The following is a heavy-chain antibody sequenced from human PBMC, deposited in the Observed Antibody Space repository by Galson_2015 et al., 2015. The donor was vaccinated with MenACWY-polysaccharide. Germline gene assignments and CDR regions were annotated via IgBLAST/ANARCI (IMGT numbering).Heavy chain of an antibody. V-gene: IGHV3-53*01. J-gene: IGHJ3*02. Sequence: SLRLSCAASGFTVSSNYMSWVRQAPGKGLEWVSVIYSGGSTYSADSVKGRFTISRDNSKNTLYLQMNSLRAEDTAVYYCARGYCGTTSCYSYAVDIWGQGTMVTVSS. CDR3: ARGYCGTTSCYSYAVDI. CDR1: GFTVSSNY. D-gene: IGHD2-2*01. CDR2: IYSGGST.